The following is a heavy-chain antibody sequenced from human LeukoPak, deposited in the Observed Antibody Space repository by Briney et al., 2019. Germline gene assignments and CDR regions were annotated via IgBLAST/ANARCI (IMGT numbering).Heavy chain of an antibody. Sequence: GGSLRLSCAASGFTFDDYGMSWVRQAPGKGLEGVSGFNWNGGRTGYADSVKGRVTSSRDNARNSLYLQMNSLRAEDTALYFCARAASYYYYYMDLWGKGTTVTVSS. CDR1: GFTFDDYG. CDR3: ARAASYYYYYMDL. J-gene: IGHJ6*03. CDR2: FNWNGGRT. V-gene: IGHV3-20*04.